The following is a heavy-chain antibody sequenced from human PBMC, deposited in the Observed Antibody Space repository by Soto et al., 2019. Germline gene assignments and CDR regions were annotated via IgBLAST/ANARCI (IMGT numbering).Heavy chain of an antibody. V-gene: IGHV3-30-3*01. D-gene: IGHD4-4*01. Sequence: PWGSLRLSCTASGSTFPNYPIHFVRHSPDKGLEWVAVISHDGVTKNSADSVKGRFTISRDNSRNTLYLQMNSLRIEDTAMYYCVRGGYSSSWERLDPWGQGTLVTVSS. J-gene: IGHJ5*02. CDR1: GSTFPNYP. CDR2: ISHDGVTK. CDR3: VRGGYSSSWERLDP.